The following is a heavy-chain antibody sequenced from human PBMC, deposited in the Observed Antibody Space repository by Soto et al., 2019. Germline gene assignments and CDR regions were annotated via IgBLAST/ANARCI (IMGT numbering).Heavy chain of an antibody. V-gene: IGHV3-15*07. CDR3: TTGSVEGV. CDR1: GLTISNAW. CDR2: IKTNTEGGTT. J-gene: IGHJ6*02. D-gene: IGHD2-15*01. Sequence: EVHLVESGGGFIYPGGSLRLSCAASGLTISNAWMNWVRQAPGKGLEWVGRIKTNTEGGTTDYAAAVKGRSTVSRDDSINTLYLQMNSLKTEDTAVYYCTTGSVEGVWVQGTTVTVSS.